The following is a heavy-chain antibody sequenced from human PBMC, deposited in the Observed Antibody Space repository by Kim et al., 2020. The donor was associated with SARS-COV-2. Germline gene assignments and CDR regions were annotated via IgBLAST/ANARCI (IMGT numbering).Heavy chain of an antibody. V-gene: IGHV3-30*18. CDR1: GFTFSSYG. Sequence: GGSLRLSCAASGFTFSSYGMHWVRQAPGKGLEWVAVISYDGSNKYYADSVKGRFTISRDNSKNTLYLQMNSLRAEDTAVYYCVKDSHSGYDRRFGRGGMDVWGQGTTVTVSS. D-gene: IGHD5-12*01. CDR2: ISYDGSNK. J-gene: IGHJ6*02. CDR3: VKDSHSGYDRRFGRGGMDV.